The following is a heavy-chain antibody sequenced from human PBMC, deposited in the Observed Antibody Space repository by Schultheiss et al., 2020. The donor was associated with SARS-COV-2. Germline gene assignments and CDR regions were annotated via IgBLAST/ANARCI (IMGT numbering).Heavy chain of an antibody. J-gene: IGHJ1*01. D-gene: IGHD5-24*01. CDR3: ARHRDGYNAEYFQH. CDR2: IYHSGST. Sequence: GSLRLSCAVYGGSFSGYYWSWIRQPPGKGLEWIGEIYHSGSTNYNPSLKSRVTISVDTSKNQFSLKLSSVTAADTAVYYCARHRDGYNAEYFQHWGQGTLVTVSS. CDR1: GGSFSGYY. V-gene: IGHV4-34*01.